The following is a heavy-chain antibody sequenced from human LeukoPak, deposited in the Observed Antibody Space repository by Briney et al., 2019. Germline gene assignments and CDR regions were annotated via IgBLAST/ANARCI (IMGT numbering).Heavy chain of an antibody. CDR2: MYYTGDL. Sequence: SQTLSLTCTVSGASVTTGDYSWSWICQSPGKGLEWIAYMYYTGDLYFNPSLKGRVTMSVDTSKNHFSLGLRSVTAADTAVYYCARVVPAVTGYFDYWGQGTLVTVSS. D-gene: IGHD2-2*01. V-gene: IGHV4-30-4*01. CDR3: ARVVPAVTGYFDY. CDR1: GASVTTGDYS. J-gene: IGHJ4*02.